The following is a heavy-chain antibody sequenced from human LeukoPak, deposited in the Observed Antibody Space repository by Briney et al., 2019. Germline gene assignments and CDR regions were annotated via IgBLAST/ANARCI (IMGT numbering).Heavy chain of an antibody. V-gene: IGHV1-69*04. J-gene: IGHJ5*02. CDR1: GGTFSIYA. CDR3: ARGAVVVAAPNWFDP. Sequence: SVKVSFTASGGTFSIYAISWVRQAPGQGLEWMGRIIPIFGIANYAQKFQVRVTITADKSTSTAYMELSSLRSEDTAVYYCARGAVVVAAPNWFDPWGQGTLVTVSS. CDR2: IIPIFGIA. D-gene: IGHD2-15*01.